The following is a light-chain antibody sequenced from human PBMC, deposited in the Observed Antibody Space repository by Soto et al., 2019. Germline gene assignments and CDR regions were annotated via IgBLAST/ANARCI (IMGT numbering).Light chain of an antibody. J-gene: IGKJ4*01. CDR3: QHYNELPLT. CDR1: QSVSTN. Sequence: EFLLTQSSATLSLSPVARATHSCRASQSVSTNLAWYQQKPGQGPRLLIFGASTRAIGIPARFSGSGSGTDFTLTISSLQSEDFAVYYCQHYNELPLTVGGGTKVDIK. V-gene: IGKV3-15*01. CDR2: GAS.